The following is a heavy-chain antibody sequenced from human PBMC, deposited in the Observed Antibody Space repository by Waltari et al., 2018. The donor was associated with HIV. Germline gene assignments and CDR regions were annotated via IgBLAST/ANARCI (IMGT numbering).Heavy chain of an antibody. CDR2: INRRGRST. D-gene: IGHD3-3*01. J-gene: IGHJ3*02. CDR1: GFTVSSYC. CDR3: ARLDFWSGYYAFGI. V-gene: IGHV3-74*01. Sequence: EVQLVESGGGLVQPGGSLRLSCAASGFTVSSYCMHWVRQAPGKGVVWDSRINRRGRSTSYADSVEGGFTISSDAAKDTMYVQMKWIRDEDTAVYYCARLDFWSGYYAFGIWGQVTMVTVSS.